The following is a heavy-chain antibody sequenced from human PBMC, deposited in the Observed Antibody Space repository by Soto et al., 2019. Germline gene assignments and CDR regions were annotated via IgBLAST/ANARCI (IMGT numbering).Heavy chain of an antibody. CDR1: GFTFSSYA. CDR3: ARNSRAAAGTGAVDY. CDR2: ISGSGGST. V-gene: IGHV3-23*01. J-gene: IGHJ4*02. Sequence: GGSLRLSCAASGFTFSSYAMSWVRQAPGKGLEWVSAISGSGGSTYYADSVKGRFTISRDNSKNTLYLQMNSLRAEDTAVYYCARNSRAAAGTGAVDYWGQGTLVTVSS. D-gene: IGHD6-13*01.